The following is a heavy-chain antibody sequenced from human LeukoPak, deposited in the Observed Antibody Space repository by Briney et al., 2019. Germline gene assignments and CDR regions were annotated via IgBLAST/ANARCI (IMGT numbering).Heavy chain of an antibody. Sequence: PGGSLRLSCAASGFTFSRFAIHWVRQAPGRGLEWVTFISSDGYNQYYADSVKGRFTISRDNSKNTLYLQMNSLRPEDTAVYYCARREDCVGASCFDAFDYWGQGTLVTVSS. J-gene: IGHJ4*02. CDR1: GFTFSRFA. V-gene: IGHV3-30-3*01. CDR2: ISSDGYNQ. CDR3: ARREDCVGASCFDAFDY. D-gene: IGHD2-15*01.